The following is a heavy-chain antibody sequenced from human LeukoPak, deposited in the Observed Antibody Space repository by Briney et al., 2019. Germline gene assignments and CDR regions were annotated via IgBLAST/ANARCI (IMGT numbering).Heavy chain of an antibody. D-gene: IGHD3-22*01. J-gene: IGHJ4*02. CDR3: AITWMYYYDSSGPPAHFDY. CDR2: ISGSGGST. V-gene: IGHV3-23*01. CDR1: GFTFSSYS. Sequence: GGSLRLSCAASGFTFSSYSMNWVRQAPGKGLEWVSAISGSGGSTYYADSVKGRFTISRDNSKNTLYLQMNSLRAEDTAVYYCAITWMYYYDSSGPPAHFDYWGQGTLVTVSS.